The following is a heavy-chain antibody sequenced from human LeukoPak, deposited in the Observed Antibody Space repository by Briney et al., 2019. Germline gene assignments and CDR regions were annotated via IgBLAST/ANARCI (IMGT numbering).Heavy chain of an antibody. Sequence: GGSPRLSCAASGFTFSSYAMSWVRQAPGKGLEWVSAISGSGGSTYYADSVKGRFTISRDNSKNTLYLQMNSLRAEDTAVYYCAKVRQRYCSSTSCLSYYYYYYGMDVWGQGTTVTVSS. J-gene: IGHJ6*02. CDR2: ISGSGGST. CDR1: GFTFSSYA. CDR3: AKVRQRYCSSTSCLSYYYYYYGMDV. D-gene: IGHD2-2*01. V-gene: IGHV3-23*01.